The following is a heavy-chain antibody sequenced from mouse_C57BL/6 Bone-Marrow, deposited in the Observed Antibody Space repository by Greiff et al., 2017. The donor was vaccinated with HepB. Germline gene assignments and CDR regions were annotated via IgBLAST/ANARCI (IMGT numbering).Heavy chain of an antibody. CDR1: GFNIKDDY. CDR2: IDPENGDT. Sequence: VQLQQSGAELVRPGASVKLSCTASGFNIKDDYMHWVKQRPEQCLEWIGWIDPENGDTEYAAKFQGKATITADTSSNTDYLLLSRRTSEDTAVYCCTIITTVVATDNSDYWGQGPTLTVSS. J-gene: IGHJ2*01. CDR3: TIITTVVATDNSDY. V-gene: IGHV14-4*01. D-gene: IGHD1-1*01.